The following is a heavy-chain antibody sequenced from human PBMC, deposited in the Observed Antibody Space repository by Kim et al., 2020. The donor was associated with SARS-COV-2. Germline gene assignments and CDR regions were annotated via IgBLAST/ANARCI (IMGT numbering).Heavy chain of an antibody. CDR2: VFDSGST. J-gene: IGHJ2*01. CDR1: GGSISYYY. D-gene: IGHD3-22*01. CDR3: ARGKYYYDGSGNPRFWYFDL. V-gene: IGHV4-59*01. Sequence: SETLSLTCTVSGGSISYYYWPWIRQPPGKGLEWIGYVFDSGSTNYNPSLKSRVTISLGTSKKQFSLQLTSVTAADTAVYYCARGKYYYDGSGNPRFWYFDLWGRGTLVTVSS.